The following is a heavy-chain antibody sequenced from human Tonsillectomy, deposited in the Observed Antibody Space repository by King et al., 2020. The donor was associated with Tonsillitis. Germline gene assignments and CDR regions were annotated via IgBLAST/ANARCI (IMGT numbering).Heavy chain of an antibody. D-gene: IGHD3-3*01. V-gene: IGHV3-15*01. CDR3: TSVTWNGRFYY. CDR2: IKSKSGGGTA. CDR1: GFTFSDAW. J-gene: IGHJ4*02. Sequence: VQLVESGGGLVEPGGSLRLSCAVSGFTFSDAWMSWVRQAPGKGLEWVGRIKSKSGGGTADYAAPVRGTFTISRDDSKNTLYLQMNGLKTEDTAVYYCTSVTWNGRFYYWGQGAVVTVSS.